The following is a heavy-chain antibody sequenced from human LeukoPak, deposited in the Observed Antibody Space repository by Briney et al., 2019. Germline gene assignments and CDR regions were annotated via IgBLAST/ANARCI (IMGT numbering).Heavy chain of an antibody. CDR1: GFTFSSYA. CDR2: ISGSGGST. V-gene: IGHV3-23*01. Sequence: GRSLRLSCAASGFTFSSYAMSWVRQAPGKGLEWVSAISGSGGSTYYADSVKGRFTISRDNSKNTLYLQMSSLRAEDTAVYYCAKGISSSWLYLTDWGQGTLVTVSS. CDR3: AKGISSSWLYLTD. D-gene: IGHD6-13*01. J-gene: IGHJ4*02.